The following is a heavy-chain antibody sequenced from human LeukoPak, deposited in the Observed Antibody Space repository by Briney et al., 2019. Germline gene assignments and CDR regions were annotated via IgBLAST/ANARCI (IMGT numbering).Heavy chain of an antibody. CDR3: ARGGSSWDFDY. Sequence: SETLCLTCTVSGGSISSYYWSWIRQPPGKGLEWIGYIYYSGSTNYNPSLKSRVTISVDTSKNQFSLKLSSVTAADTAVYYCARGGSSWDFDYWGQGTLVTVSS. CDR1: GGSISSYY. V-gene: IGHV4-59*01. CDR2: IYYSGST. D-gene: IGHD6-13*01. J-gene: IGHJ4*02.